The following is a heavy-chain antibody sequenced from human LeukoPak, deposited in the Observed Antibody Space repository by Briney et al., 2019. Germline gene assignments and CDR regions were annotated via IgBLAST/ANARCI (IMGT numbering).Heavy chain of an antibody. CDR3: AKAPKSRPLWSAYYFDY. CDR2: ISGSGGST. CDR1: GFTFSSYA. Sequence: PGGSLRLSCAASGFTFSSYAMSWVRQAPGKGLEWVSAISGSGGSTYYADSVKGRFTISRDNSKNTLYLQMNSLRAEDTAVYYCAKAPKSRPLWSAYYFDYWGQGTLVTVSS. V-gene: IGHV3-23*01. J-gene: IGHJ4*02. D-gene: IGHD5-18*01.